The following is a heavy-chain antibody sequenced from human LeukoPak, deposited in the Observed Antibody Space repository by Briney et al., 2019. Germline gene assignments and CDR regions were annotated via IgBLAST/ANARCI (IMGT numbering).Heavy chain of an antibody. CDR2: ISSSSSTI. Sequence: GGSLRLSCAASGFTFSSYSMNWVRQAPGKGLEWVSYISSSSSTIYYADSVRGRFTISRDNSKNTLYLQMNSLRAEDTAVYYCAKAHHGDYFFYFDYWGQGTLVTVSS. V-gene: IGHV3-48*01. CDR3: AKAHHGDYFFYFDY. CDR1: GFTFSSYS. D-gene: IGHD4-17*01. J-gene: IGHJ4*02.